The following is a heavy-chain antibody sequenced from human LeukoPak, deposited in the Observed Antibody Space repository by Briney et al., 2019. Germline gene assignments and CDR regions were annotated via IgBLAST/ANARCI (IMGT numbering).Heavy chain of an antibody. CDR1: GYTFTSYG. V-gene: IGHV1-18*01. CDR3: ATDPIRDYYYYMDV. Sequence: SVKVSRMASGYTFTSYGISWVRQAPGQGLEWMGWISAYNGNTNYAQKLQGRVTMTTDTSTSTAYMELRSLRSDDTAVYYCATDPIRDYYYYMDVWGKGTTVTVSS. J-gene: IGHJ6*03. D-gene: IGHD3-16*01. CDR2: ISAYNGNT.